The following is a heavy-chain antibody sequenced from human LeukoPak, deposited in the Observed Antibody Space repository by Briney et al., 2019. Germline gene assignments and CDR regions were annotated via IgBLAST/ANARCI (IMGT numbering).Heavy chain of an antibody. Sequence: ETLSLTCTVSGGSISSSSYYWGWVRQAPGKGLEWVSTISGSGDSTYYADSVKGRFTISRDNSKNTVYLQMNSLRAEDTAVYYCAKDRTSSGPGVRFDPWGQGTLVTVSS. V-gene: IGHV3-23*01. CDR3: AKDRTSSGPGVRFDP. D-gene: IGHD6-25*01. CDR2: ISGSGDST. J-gene: IGHJ5*02. CDR1: GGSISSSSYY.